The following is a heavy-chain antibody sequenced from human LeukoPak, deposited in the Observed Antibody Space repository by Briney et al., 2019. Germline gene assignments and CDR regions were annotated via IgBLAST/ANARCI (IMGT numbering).Heavy chain of an antibody. V-gene: IGHV4-34*01. CDR2: INHSGST. J-gene: IGHJ3*02. CDR3: ARGYYDFWSGGTGAFDI. CDR1: GGSFSGYY. D-gene: IGHD3-3*01. Sequence: SETLSLTCAVYGGSFSGYYWSWIRQPPGKGLEWIGEINHSGSTNYNPSLKSRVTISVDTSKNQFSLKLSSVTAADTAVYYCARGYYDFWSGGTGAFDIWGQGTMVTVSS.